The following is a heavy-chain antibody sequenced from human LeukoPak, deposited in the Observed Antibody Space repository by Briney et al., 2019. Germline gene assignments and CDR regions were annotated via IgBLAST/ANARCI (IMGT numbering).Heavy chain of an antibody. D-gene: IGHD6-19*01. V-gene: IGHV3-9*01. CDR3: AKAQWLVDRDYFDY. CDR1: GFTFDDYA. J-gene: IGHJ4*02. Sequence: GGSLRLYCAASGFTFDDYAMHWVRQAPGKGLEWVSGISWNSGSIGYADSVKGRFTISRDNAKNSLYLQMNSLRAEDTALYYCAKAQWLVDRDYFDYWGQGTLVTVSS. CDR2: ISWNSGSI.